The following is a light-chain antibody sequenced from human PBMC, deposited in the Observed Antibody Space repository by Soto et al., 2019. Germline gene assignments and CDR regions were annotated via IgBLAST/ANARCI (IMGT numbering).Light chain of an antibody. V-gene: IGKV1-5*03. CDR3: QQYNNLYT. CDR2: KTS. CDR1: QSISGW. J-gene: IGKJ2*01. Sequence: DIPMTQSPSTLSASVGDRVTITCRASQSISGWLAWYQQKPGKAPKLLIYKTSSLESGVPSRFSGSGSGTEFTLTISSLQPDDFATYYCQQYNNLYTFGQGTKLDIK.